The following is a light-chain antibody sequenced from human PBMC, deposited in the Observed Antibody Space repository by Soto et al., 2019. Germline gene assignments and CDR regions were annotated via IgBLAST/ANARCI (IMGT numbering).Light chain of an antibody. J-gene: IGKJ1*01. Sequence: ATIYYRASQSVSSSSLAWYQQKPGQAPRLLIYGASSRATGIPDRFSGSGSGTDFTLTFSILMPADLAVYYWKQSAHPPRTLGQGTKVDI. CDR1: QSVSSSS. CDR3: KQSAHPPRT. V-gene: IGKV3-20*01. CDR2: GAS.